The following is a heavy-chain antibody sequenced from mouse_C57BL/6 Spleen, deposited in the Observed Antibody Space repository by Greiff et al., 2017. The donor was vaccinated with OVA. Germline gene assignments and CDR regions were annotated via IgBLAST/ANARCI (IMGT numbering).Heavy chain of an antibody. CDR2: INNDGSST. CDR3: ARINSDVGYFDV. J-gene: IGHJ1*03. CDR1: GFTFSDYY. D-gene: IGHD4-1*01. Sequence: EVKLVESEGGLVQPGSSLKLSCTASGFTFSDYYMAWVRQVPEKGLEWVANINNDGSSTYYMDSLKGRFIISRDNAKNTLYLQMSSLKSEYTATYYCARINSDVGYFDVWGTGTTVTVSS. V-gene: IGHV5-16*01.